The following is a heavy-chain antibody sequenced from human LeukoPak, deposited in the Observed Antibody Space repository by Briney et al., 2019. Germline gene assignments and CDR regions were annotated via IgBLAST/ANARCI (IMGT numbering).Heavy chain of an antibody. CDR3: AGGHMVRGVIMGFFGFDH. D-gene: IGHD3-10*01. CDR2: IYYSGST. J-gene: IGHJ4*02. CDR1: GGSINTGDYY. V-gene: IGHV4-30-4*01. Sequence: SETLSLTCNVSGGSINTGDYYWTWIRQSPGKGLEWMGYIYYSGSTYYNPSLQSRLTISLDTSKNQFSLKLSSATAEDTAVYYCAGGHMVRGVIMGFFGFDHWGQGTLATVSS.